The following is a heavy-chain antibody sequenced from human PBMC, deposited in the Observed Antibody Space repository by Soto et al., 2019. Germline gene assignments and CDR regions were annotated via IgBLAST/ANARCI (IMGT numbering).Heavy chain of an antibody. CDR1: GGSISSSSYY. V-gene: IGHV4-39*01. CDR3: ARTVLYYYGSGSYSPYMDV. D-gene: IGHD3-10*01. J-gene: IGHJ6*03. CDR2: IYYSGST. Sequence: SETLSLTCTVSGGSISSSSYYWGWIRQPPGKGLEWIGSIYYSGSTYYNPSLKSRVTISVDTSKNQFSLKLSSVTAADTAVYYCARTVLYYYGSGSYSPYMDVWGKGTTVTVSS.